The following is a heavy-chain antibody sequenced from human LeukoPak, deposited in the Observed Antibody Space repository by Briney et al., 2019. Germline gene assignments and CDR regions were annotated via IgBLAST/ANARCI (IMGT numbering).Heavy chain of an antibody. CDR2: ISANGVDT. J-gene: IGHJ5*02. CDR1: GFTFSNHA. V-gene: IGHV3-23*01. CDR3: AKDVWWSVS. D-gene: IGHD2-8*02. Sequence: GGSLRLSCVASGFTFSNHAMTWVRQAPGKGLEWVSAISANGVDTFYAPSVKGRFTISRDNSKNTLYLQINSLRAEDTAIYYCAKDVWWSVSWGQGTLVTVSS.